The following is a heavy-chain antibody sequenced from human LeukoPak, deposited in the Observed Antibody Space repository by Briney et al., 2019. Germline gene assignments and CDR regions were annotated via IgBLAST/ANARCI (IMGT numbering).Heavy chain of an antibody. V-gene: IGHV3-23*01. J-gene: IGHJ6*03. D-gene: IGHD2-8*01. CDR1: GFTFSSYA. CDR3: AKDRCSNGVGCYYYYMDV. CDR2: ISGSGGST. Sequence: GGSLRLSCAASGFTFSSYAMSWVRQAPGKGLEWVSAISGSGGSTYYADSVKGRFSISRDSSKNILYLQMNSLRAEDTAVYYCAKDRCSNGVGCYYYYMDVWGKGTTVTISS.